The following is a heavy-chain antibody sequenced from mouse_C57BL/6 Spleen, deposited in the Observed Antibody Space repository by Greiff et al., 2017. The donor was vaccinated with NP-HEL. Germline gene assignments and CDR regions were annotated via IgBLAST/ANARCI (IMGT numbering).Heavy chain of an antibody. V-gene: IGHV1-82*01. CDR1: GYAFSSSW. J-gene: IGHJ4*01. D-gene: IGHD2-5*01. CDR3: ARSDSNYAMDY. Sequence: QVQLQQSGPELVKPGASVKISCKASGYAFSSSWMNWVKQRPGKGLEWIGRIYPGDGDTNYNGKFKGKATLTADKSSSTAYMQLSSLTSEDSAVYFCARSDSNYAMDYWGQGTSVTVSS. CDR2: IYPGDGDT.